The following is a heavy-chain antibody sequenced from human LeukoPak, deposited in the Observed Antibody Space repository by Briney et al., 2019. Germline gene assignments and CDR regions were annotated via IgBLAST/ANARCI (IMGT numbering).Heavy chain of an antibody. D-gene: IGHD2-15*01. Sequence: GGSLRLSCAASGFTFSSSAMSWVRQAPGKGLEWVSAISNNGGYTYYADSVQGRFTISRDNSKNTLCLQMNSLKAEDTAVYYCAKQLGYCSDGSCYFPYWGQGTLVTVSS. CDR1: GFTFSSSA. V-gene: IGHV3-23*01. CDR2: ISNNGGYT. CDR3: AKQLGYCSDGSCYFPY. J-gene: IGHJ4*02.